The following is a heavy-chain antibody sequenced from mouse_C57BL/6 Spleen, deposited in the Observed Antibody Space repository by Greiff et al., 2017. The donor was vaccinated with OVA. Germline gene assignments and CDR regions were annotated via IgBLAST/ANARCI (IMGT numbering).Heavy chain of an antibody. Sequence: QVQLQQSGPELVKPGASVKISCKASGYAFSSSWMNWVKQRPGKGLEWIGRIYPGDGDTNYNGKFKGKATLTADKSSSTAYMRLSSLTSEDSAVYFCARRDTTVVADYWGQGTTLTVSA. V-gene: IGHV1-82*01. D-gene: IGHD1-1*01. CDR1: GYAFSSSW. J-gene: IGHJ2*01. CDR3: ARRDTTVVADY. CDR2: IYPGDGDT.